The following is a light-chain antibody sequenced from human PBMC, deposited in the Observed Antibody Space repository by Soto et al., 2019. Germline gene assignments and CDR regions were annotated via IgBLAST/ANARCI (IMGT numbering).Light chain of an antibody. V-gene: IGLV4-69*01. CDR1: SGHSSYA. Sequence: QPVLTQSTSATASVGASVKLTCTLSSGHSSYAIAWHQQQPEKGPRYLMKLNSDGSHSKGDGIPDRFSGSSSGAERYLTISSLQSEDEADYYCQTWGTGVPVFGGGTKLTV. J-gene: IGLJ2*01. CDR2: LNSDGSH. CDR3: QTWGTGVPV.